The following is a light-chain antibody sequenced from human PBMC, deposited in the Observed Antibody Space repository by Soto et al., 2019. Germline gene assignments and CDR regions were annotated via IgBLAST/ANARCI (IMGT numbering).Light chain of an antibody. J-gene: IGKJ1*01. CDR1: QSVSSSY. CDR2: SAF. Sequence: EIVMTQSPANLSVFPGERATLSCTAIQSVSSSYLAWYQQKPGQAPRLLIYSAFSRATGIPSRFSGSGSGTDFTLTISSLEPEDFAAYYCQQYDSSPWTFGQGTKVDIK. V-gene: IGKV3-20*01. CDR3: QQYDSSPWT.